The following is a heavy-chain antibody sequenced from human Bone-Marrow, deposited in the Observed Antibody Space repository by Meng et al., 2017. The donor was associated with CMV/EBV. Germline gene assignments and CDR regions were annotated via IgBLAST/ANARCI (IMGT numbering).Heavy chain of an antibody. CDR3: ARVGTIAAVSP. D-gene: IGHD6-13*01. J-gene: IGHJ5*02. CDR1: GGSISSSRL. CDR2: IYHSERP. V-gene: IGHV4-4*02. Sequence: TCTVSGGSISSSRLLSWVRPPPGEGLEWIGEIYHSERPNYNPSLTSRVTISVDKSKNQFSLKLSSATAADTAVYYCARVGTIAAVSPWGQGTLVTVSS.